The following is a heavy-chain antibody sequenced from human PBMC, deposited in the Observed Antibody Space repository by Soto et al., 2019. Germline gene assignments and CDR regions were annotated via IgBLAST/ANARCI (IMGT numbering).Heavy chain of an antibody. CDR2: ISYGGTT. J-gene: IGHJ4*02. CDR3: SRGILV. D-gene: IGHD2-15*01. Sequence: QVQLQESGPGLVKPSQTLSLTCTVSGGSMNSGGYCWNWIRQHPGEGLEWIGCISYGGTTSYNPSLKSRLTISIVTSKNQCSLILNSVTAADTAVYCCSRGILVWGQGTLIAVSS. V-gene: IGHV4-31*03. CDR1: GGSMNSGGYC.